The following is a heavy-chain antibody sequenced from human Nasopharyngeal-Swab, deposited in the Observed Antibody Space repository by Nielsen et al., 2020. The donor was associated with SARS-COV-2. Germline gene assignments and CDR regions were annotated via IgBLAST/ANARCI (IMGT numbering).Heavy chain of an antibody. Sequence: GGSLRLSCVASGFTFSSYSMNWVRQAPGKGLEWVSSISSSSSYIYYADSVKGRFTISRGISKNTLYLQMNSLRVEDTAIYYCARGTGYSQYFQHWGQGTLVTVSS. CDR3: ARGTGYSQYFQH. J-gene: IGHJ1*01. V-gene: IGHV3-21*04. CDR1: GFTFSSYS. CDR2: ISSSSSYI. D-gene: IGHD2-15*01.